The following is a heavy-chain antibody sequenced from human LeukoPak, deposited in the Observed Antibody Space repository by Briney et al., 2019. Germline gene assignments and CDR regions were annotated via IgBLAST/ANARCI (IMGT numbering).Heavy chain of an antibody. V-gene: IGHV3-23*01. CDR1: GFTFSSYA. CDR3: AKEGDYDILTGYYPLDFDY. D-gene: IGHD3-9*01. CDR2: ISGSGGST. J-gene: IGHJ4*02. Sequence: GSLRLSCAASGFTFSSYAMSWVRQAPGKGLEWVSAISGSGGSTYYADSVKGRFTISRDNSKNTLYLQMNSLRAEDTAVYYCAKEGDYDILTGYYPLDFDYWGQGTLVTVSS.